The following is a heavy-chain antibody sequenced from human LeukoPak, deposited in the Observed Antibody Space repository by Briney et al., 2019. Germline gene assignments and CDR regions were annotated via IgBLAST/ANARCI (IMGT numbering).Heavy chain of an antibody. Sequence: GGSLRLSCAASGFTFSSYWMHWVRQAPGKGLVWVSRINSDGSSTSYADSVKGRFTISRDNAKNTLYLQMNSLRAEDTAVYYCARFANAGTVGNYFDYWGQGTLVTVSS. J-gene: IGHJ4*02. CDR2: INSDGSST. D-gene: IGHD1-7*01. V-gene: IGHV3-74*01. CDR3: ARFANAGTVGNYFDY. CDR1: GFTFSSYW.